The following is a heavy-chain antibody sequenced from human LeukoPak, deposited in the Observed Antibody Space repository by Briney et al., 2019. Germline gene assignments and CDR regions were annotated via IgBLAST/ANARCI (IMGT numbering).Heavy chain of an antibody. CDR3: ASRGVSSWFFDY. CDR1: GFTFTSYA. CDR2: ISGSGGST. Sequence: GGSLRLSCAASGFTFTSYAMNWVRQAPGKGLEWVSAISGSGGSTYYADSVKGRFTISRDNSKSTLYLQMNSLRAEDTAVYYCASRGVSSWFFDYWGQGTLATVSS. V-gene: IGHV3-23*01. D-gene: IGHD6-13*01. J-gene: IGHJ4*02.